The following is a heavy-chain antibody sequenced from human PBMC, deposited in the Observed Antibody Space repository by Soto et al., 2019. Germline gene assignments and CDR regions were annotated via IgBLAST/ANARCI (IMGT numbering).Heavy chain of an antibody. J-gene: IGHJ6*02. D-gene: IGHD2-21*02. CDR2: IKEDGSEE. Sequence: EVQLVESGGGLVQPGGSLRLSCAASGFTFSTYWMNWVRQAPGKGLEWVANIKEDGSEEYYVDSVKGRFTISRDNAKNSRNLERNSRGGEDTAGYYGARDGGDPGRGSALGNSYTSGMDFGAKGPRSPSP. CDR3: ARDGGDPGRGSALGNSYTSGMDF. CDR1: GFTFSTYW. V-gene: IGHV3-7*05.